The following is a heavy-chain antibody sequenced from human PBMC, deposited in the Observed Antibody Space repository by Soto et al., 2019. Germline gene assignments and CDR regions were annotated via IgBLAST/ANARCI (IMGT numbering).Heavy chain of an antibody. Sequence: QVQLQESGPGLVKPSGTLSLTCVVSGGSIRSNNWWNWVRQVPGRGLEWIGEIHHSGNTNYNPSLKNRATISVDKSKTQFSLKLTSLTAADTAVYYCAISMTTVSFDYYYYYGLDVWGQGTTVTVSS. CDR1: GGSIRSNNW. J-gene: IGHJ6*02. CDR3: AISMTTVSFDYYYYYGLDV. V-gene: IGHV4-4*02. CDR2: IHHSGNT. D-gene: IGHD4-4*01.